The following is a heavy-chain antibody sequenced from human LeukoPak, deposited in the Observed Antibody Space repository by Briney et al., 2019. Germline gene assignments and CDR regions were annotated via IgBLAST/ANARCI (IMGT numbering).Heavy chain of an antibody. CDR2: INPNSGGT. D-gene: IGHD1-26*01. CDR3: ARGGAMKKPHDY. Sequence: GASVKVSCKASGHTFTGYYIHWVRQAPGQGLEWMGWINPNSGGTNYAQKFQGRVTMTRDTSISTAYMELSRLRSDDTAAYYCARGGAMKKPHDYWGQGTLVTVSS. CDR1: GHTFTGYY. J-gene: IGHJ4*02. V-gene: IGHV1-2*02.